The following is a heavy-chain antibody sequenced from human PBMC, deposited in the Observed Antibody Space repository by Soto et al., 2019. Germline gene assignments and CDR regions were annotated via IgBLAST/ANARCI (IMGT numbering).Heavy chain of an antibody. Sequence: PSETLSLTCAVYGVSFSNYYWTWIRQTPGKGLEWIGEINHYGSTNYNSALGSRATISVDTPKNHFSLTLSSVTAADTGIYYCARVAPCFSVTCYGFTSYWGQGIPVTVSS. J-gene: IGHJ4*02. V-gene: IGHV4-34*01. CDR2: INHYGST. D-gene: IGHD3-16*01. CDR1: GVSFSNYY. CDR3: ARVAPCFSVTCYGFTSY.